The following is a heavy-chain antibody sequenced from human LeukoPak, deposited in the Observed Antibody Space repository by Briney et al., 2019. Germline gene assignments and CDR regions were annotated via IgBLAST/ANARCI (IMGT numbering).Heavy chain of an antibody. CDR3: AKGPAGFDY. D-gene: IGHD2-15*01. V-gene: IGHV3-23*01. CDR2: ISGSGGST. J-gene: IGHJ4*02. Sequence: GGSLRLSCAASGFTFDDYGMSWVRQAPGKGLEWVSAISGSGGSTYYADSVKGRFTISRDNSKNTLYLQMNSLRAEDTAVYYCAKGPAGFDYWGQGTLVTVSS. CDR1: GFTFDDYG.